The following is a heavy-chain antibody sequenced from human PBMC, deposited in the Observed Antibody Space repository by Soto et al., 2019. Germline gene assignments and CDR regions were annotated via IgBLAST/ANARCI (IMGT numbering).Heavy chain of an antibody. CDR3: ARGPILPGATSWLDP. V-gene: IGHV1-69*01. CDR2: IIPMTGTP. CDR1: GGIFSSFS. J-gene: IGHJ5*02. D-gene: IGHD2-2*01. Sequence: QVQLVQSGAEVKTPGSSVEVSCKASGGIFSSFSITWVRQVPGHGLEWMGGIIPMTGTPNYAEKFHGTLTLTADAATRTAYLVLSSLKSEDTAVYYCARGPILPGATSWLDPWGQGTVVIVSP.